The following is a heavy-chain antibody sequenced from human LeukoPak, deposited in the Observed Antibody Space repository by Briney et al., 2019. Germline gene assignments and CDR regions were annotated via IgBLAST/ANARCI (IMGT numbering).Heavy chain of an antibody. CDR1: GYTFTSYD. D-gene: IGHD1-1*01. J-gene: IGHJ5*02. Sequence: GASVKVSCKASGYTFTSYDINWVRQATGQGLEWMGWMNPISGNTGYAQKFQGRVTMTRNTSISTAYMELSSLRSEDTAVYYCAGRERVGSWFDPWGQGTLVTVSS. CDR3: AGRERVGSWFDP. V-gene: IGHV1-8*01. CDR2: MNPISGNT.